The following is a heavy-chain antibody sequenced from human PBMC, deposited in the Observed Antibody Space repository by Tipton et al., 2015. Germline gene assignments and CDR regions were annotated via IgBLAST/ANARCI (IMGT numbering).Heavy chain of an antibody. Sequence: SLRLSCAGSGFNFSDFYMSWIRQAPGKGLELISYISGSGSTIYNADSVRGRFTISRDNAKNSLYLQMNSLRAEDTAVYYCADKRLPAWGQGTLVTVSS. J-gene: IGHJ4*02. CDR3: ADKRLPA. D-gene: IGHD1-1*01. CDR1: GFNFSDFY. V-gene: IGHV3-11*01. CDR2: ISGSGSTI.